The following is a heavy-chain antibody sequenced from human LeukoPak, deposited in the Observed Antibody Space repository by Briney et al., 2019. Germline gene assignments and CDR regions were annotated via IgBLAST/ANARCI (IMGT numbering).Heavy chain of an antibody. V-gene: IGHV1-69*05. CDR1: GGTFSSYA. CDR3: ARVSDFWSGNYYYYYMDV. CDR2: IIPIFGTA. Sequence: HWASVKVSCKASGGTFSSYAISWVRQAPGQGLEWMGGIIPIFGTANYAQKFQGRVTITTDESTSTAYMELSSLRSEDTAVYYCARVSDFWSGNYYYYYMDVWGKGTTVTVSS. D-gene: IGHD3-3*01. J-gene: IGHJ6*03.